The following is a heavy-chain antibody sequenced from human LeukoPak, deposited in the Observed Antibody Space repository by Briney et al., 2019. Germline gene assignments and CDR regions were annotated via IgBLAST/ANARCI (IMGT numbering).Heavy chain of an antibody. CDR3: ARGSTVTLFRY. CDR2: IYYSGST. J-gene: IGHJ4*02. Sequence: PSETLSLTCTVSGGSISSYYWSWIRQPPGKGLEWIGYIYYSGSTNYNPSLKSRVTISVDTSKNQFSLKLSSVTAADTAVYYCARGSTVTLFRYWGQGTLVTVSS. V-gene: IGHV4-59*01. CDR1: GGSISSYY. D-gene: IGHD4-17*01.